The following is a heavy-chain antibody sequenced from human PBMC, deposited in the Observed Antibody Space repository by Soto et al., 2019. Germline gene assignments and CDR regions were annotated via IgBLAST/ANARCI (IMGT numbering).Heavy chain of an antibody. V-gene: IGHV3-33*01. CDR3: ARDRVVYAAPTYLYGMDV. CDR2: IWFDGSNE. CDR1: GFTFSSYG. D-gene: IGHD2-8*02. J-gene: IGHJ6*02. Sequence: HPGGSLRLSCAASGFTFSSYGMHWVRQAPGKGLEWVAVIWFDGSNEYYPDSVKGRFSISRDNSKNTVHLQMNSLSAEDTAVYYCARDRVVYAAPTYLYGMDVWGQGTTVTVSS.